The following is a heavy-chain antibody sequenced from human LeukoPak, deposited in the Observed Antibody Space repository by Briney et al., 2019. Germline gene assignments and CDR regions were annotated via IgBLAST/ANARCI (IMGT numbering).Heavy chain of an antibody. CDR3: AKDYDILTGYYTAYAFDI. CDR2: ISWNSGSI. D-gene: IGHD3-9*01. V-gene: IGHV3-9*01. Sequence: GGSLRLSCAASGFTFDDYAMHWVRQAPGKGLEWVSGISWNSGSIGYADSVKGRFTISRDNAKNSLYLQMNSLRAEDTALYYCAKDYDILTGYYTAYAFDIWGQGTMVTVSS. J-gene: IGHJ3*02. CDR1: GFTFDDYA.